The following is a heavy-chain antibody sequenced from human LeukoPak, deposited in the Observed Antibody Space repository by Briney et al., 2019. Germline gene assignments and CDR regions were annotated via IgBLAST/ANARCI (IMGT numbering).Heavy chain of an antibody. CDR3: ARRASTERGHSYGLDY. V-gene: IGHV3-21*01. D-gene: IGHD5-18*01. CDR1: GFSFSSYS. Sequence: GGSLRLSCAASGFSFSSYSMNWVRQAPGKGLEWVSSISFSGTYIYYADSLKGRITISRDNARRSLFLQMNSLSAEDTAVYYCARRASTERGHSYGLDYWGQGTLVTVSS. CDR2: ISFSGTYI. J-gene: IGHJ4*02.